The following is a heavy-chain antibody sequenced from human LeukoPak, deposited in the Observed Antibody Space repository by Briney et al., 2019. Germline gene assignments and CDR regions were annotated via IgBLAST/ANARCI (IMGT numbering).Heavy chain of an antibody. V-gene: IGHV3-74*01. D-gene: IGHD1-26*01. CDR2: VNNDGSST. CDR1: GFTFSTYW. J-gene: IGHJ5*02. CDR3: AKDKGATVNWFDP. Sequence: PGGSLRLSCAASGFTFSTYWMNWVRQAPGKGLVWVSRVNNDGSSTSYADSVKGRFTISRDNTKNTLYLQMNSLRAEDTAVYYCAKDKGATVNWFDPWGQGTLVTVSS.